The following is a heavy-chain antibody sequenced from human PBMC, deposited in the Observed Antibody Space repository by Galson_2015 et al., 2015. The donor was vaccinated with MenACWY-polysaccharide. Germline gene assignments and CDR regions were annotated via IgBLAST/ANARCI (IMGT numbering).Heavy chain of an antibody. D-gene: IGHD6-13*01. Sequence: PALVNPTQTLTLTCTFSGFSLSTSGVGVGWIRQPPGKALEWLALIYWDDDKRYSPSPKSRLTITKDTSKNQVVLTMTNMDPVDTATYYCAHRQGSSSWDETNTNWFDPWGQGTLVTVSS. J-gene: IGHJ5*02. V-gene: IGHV2-5*02. CDR1: GFSLSTSGVG. CDR2: IYWDDDK. CDR3: AHRQGSSSWDETNTNWFDP.